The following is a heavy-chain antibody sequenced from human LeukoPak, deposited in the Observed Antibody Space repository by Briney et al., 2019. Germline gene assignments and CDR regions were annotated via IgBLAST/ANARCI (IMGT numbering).Heavy chain of an antibody. V-gene: IGHV4-59*01. CDR3: ARDRVGYYDSSAAGEFDY. D-gene: IGHD3-22*01. Sequence: SETLSLTCTVSGGSISTYYWTRIRQPPGKGLEWIGYIYYSGSTNYNPSLKSRVTISVDTSKNQFSLRLSSVNAADTAVYYCARDRVGYYDSSAAGEFDYWGQGTLVTVSS. CDR2: IYYSGST. J-gene: IGHJ4*02. CDR1: GGSISTYY.